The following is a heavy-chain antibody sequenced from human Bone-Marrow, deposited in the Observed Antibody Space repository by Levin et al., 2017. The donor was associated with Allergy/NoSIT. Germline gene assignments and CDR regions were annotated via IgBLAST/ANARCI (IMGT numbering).Heavy chain of an antibody. V-gene: IGHV3-9*01. Sequence: GGSLRLSCAASGFTFDDYAMHWVRQAPGKGLEWVSGISWNSGSIGYADSVKGRFTISRDNAKNSLYLQMNSLRAEDTALYYCARDGGRGYDYGMDGWGQGTTVTVSS. CDR3: ARDGGRGYDYGMDG. CDR1: GFTFDDYA. CDR2: ISWNSGSI. J-gene: IGHJ6*02. D-gene: IGHD3-10*01.